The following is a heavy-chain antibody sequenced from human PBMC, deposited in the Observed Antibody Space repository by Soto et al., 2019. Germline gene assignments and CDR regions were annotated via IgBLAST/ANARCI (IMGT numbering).Heavy chain of an antibody. D-gene: IGHD2-15*01. CDR2: IIPVLGVA. J-gene: IGHJ3*01. CDR1: GVTFSSYT. V-gene: IGHV1-69*02. CDR3: RSLRNGDSAVSDF. Sequence: QVQLVQSGAEVRKPGSSVKVSCKASGVTFSSYTISWVRQAPGQGLEWMGRIIPVLGVANYAPKFQGRLTIIADEPTGTGYMNLSSLRSEDTAMYYARSLRNGDSAVSDFWGQGTFITVSS.